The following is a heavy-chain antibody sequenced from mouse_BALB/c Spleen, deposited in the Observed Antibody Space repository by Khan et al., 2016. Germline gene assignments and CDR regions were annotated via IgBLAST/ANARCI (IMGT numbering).Heavy chain of an antibody. J-gene: IGHJ2*01. CDR3: ARTARIKY. Sequence: EVQLQESGPGLVKPSQSLSLTCTVTGYSITSCYGWYWIRQSPGNKLEWMGYISYSGSTNYNPSLKSRISITRDTSKNQFFLQLNSVTTEDTATYYCARTARIKYWGQGTTLTVSS. V-gene: IGHV3-1*02. D-gene: IGHD1-2*01. CDR2: ISYSGST. CDR1: GYSITSCYG.